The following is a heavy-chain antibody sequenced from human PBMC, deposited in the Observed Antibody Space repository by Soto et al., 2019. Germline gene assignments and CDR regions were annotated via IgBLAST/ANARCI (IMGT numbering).Heavy chain of an antibody. D-gene: IGHD3-10*01. CDR3: ARGRTMAPEPAGSDY. CDR1: GGSISSGGYY. V-gene: IGHV4-31*03. CDR2: IYYSGST. J-gene: IGHJ4*02. Sequence: SETLALTCTVSGGSISSGGYYWSWIRQHPGKGLEWIGYIYYSGSTYYNPSLKSRVTISVDTSKNQFSLKLSSVTAADTAVYYCARGRTMAPEPAGSDYWGQGTLVTVSS.